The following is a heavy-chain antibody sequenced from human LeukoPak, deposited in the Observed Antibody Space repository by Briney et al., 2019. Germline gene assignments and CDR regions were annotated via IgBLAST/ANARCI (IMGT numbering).Heavy chain of an antibody. Sequence: ASVKVSCKASGYTFTSYGISWVRQAPGQGLEWMGWISAYNGNTNYAQKLQGRVTMTTDTSTSTAYMELRSLRSDDTAVYYCARGARSGQYFACLTHFDYWGQGTRVTVSS. CDR3: ARGARSGQYFACLTHFDY. CDR2: ISAYNGNT. V-gene: IGHV1-18*01. J-gene: IGHJ4*02. D-gene: IGHD3-9*01. CDR1: GYTFTSYG.